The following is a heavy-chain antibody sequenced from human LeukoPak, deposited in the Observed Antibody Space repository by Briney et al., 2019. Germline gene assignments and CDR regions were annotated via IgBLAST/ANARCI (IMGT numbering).Heavy chain of an antibody. J-gene: IGHJ6*02. CDR1: GFTFSNYA. D-gene: IGHD3-16*01. CDR3: AKGLWGAYYYGMDV. Sequence: GRSLRLSCAASGFTFSNYAMSWVRQAPGKGLEWVSVISGSGATTDYADSVMGRFTVSRDNSKHTLYLQRDSLRAEDTAVYFCAKGLWGAYYYGMDVWGQGTTVTVSS. V-gene: IGHV3-23*01. CDR2: ISGSGATT.